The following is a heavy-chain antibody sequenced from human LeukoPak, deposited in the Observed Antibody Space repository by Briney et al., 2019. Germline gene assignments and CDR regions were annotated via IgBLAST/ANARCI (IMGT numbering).Heavy chain of an antibody. J-gene: IGHJ4*02. D-gene: IGHD6-19*01. CDR3: AKDPGGIAVAGTAIDY. CDR1: GFALSGYD. CDR2: MRSDGSDK. Sequence: GGSLRLSCTASGFALSGYDMHWVRQAPGKGLEWVAFMRSDGSDKYYADSLKGRFTISRDNSKNTLYLQMNSLRAEDTAVYYCAKDPGGIAVAGTAIDYWGQGTLVTVSS. V-gene: IGHV3-30*02.